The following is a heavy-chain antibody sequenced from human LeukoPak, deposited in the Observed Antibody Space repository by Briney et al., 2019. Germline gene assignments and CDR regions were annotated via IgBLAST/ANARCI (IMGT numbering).Heavy chain of an antibody. CDR2: IWYDGSNK. CDR3: ARGYSSGWSLVDC. Sequence: PGGSLRLSCAASGFTFSSYGMHWVRQAPGKGLEWVAVIWYDGSNKYYVDSVKGRYTISRDNSKNTLYLQMNSLRAEDTAVYYCARGYSSGWSLVDCGGQGTLVTVSS. J-gene: IGHJ4*02. V-gene: IGHV3-33*01. CDR1: GFTFSSYG. D-gene: IGHD6-19*01.